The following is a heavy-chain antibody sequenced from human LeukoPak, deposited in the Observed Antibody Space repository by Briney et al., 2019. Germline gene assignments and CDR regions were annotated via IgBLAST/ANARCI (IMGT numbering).Heavy chain of an antibody. CDR2: IKPDGSEK. V-gene: IGHV3-7*01. CDR3: ARDSGSGGP. D-gene: IGHD6-19*01. CDR1: GFSFSRYW. Sequence: PGGSLRLSCADSGFSFSRYWMSWVRQAPGKGLEWVAHIKPDGSEKNYVDSVKGRFTLFRDDAKNSVYLQMNSLRVEDTAVYYCARDSGSGGPWGQGTPVTVSS. J-gene: IGHJ5*02.